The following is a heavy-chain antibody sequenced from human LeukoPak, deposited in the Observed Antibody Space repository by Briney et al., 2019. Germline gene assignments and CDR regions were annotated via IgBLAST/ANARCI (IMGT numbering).Heavy chain of an antibody. J-gene: IGHJ3*02. D-gene: IGHD3-22*01. CDR3: AKANRDGYYYDSSGTPDAFDI. CDR1: GFTLSSYS. Sequence: HPGGSLRLSCAASGFTLSSYSMNWVRQAPGKGLEWVSAISGSGGSTYYADSVKGRFTISRDNSKNTLYLQMNSLRAEDTAVYYCAKANRDGYYYDSSGTPDAFDIWGQGTMVTVSS. CDR2: ISGSGGST. V-gene: IGHV3-23*01.